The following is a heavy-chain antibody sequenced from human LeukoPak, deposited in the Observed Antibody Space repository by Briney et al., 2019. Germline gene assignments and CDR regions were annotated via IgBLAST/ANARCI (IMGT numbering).Heavy chain of an antibody. J-gene: IGHJ4*02. CDR3: ANPPTVTSFDH. V-gene: IGHV3-23*01. CDR1: GFTFSSYA. CDR2: ISGSGGRT. D-gene: IGHD4-11*01. Sequence: GGSLRLSCAASGFTFSSYAMNWVRQAPGKGLEWVSSISGSGGRTYYADSVKGRFTISRDNSKNTLYLQMNSLRAEDTAVYYCANPPTVTSFDHWGQGTLVTVSS.